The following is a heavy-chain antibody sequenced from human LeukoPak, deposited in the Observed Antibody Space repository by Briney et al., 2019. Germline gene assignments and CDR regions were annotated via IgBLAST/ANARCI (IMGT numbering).Heavy chain of an antibody. CDR1: GGSFSGYY. D-gene: IGHD3-22*01. CDR2: INHSGST. CDR3: ASSSSSTPFDY. V-gene: IGHV4-34*01. J-gene: IGHJ4*02. Sequence: SETLSLTCAVYGGSFSGYYWSWIRQPPGKGLEWIGEINHSGSTNYNPSLKSRVTISVDTSKNKFSLKLSSVTAADTAVYYCASSSSSTPFDYWGQGTLVIVSS.